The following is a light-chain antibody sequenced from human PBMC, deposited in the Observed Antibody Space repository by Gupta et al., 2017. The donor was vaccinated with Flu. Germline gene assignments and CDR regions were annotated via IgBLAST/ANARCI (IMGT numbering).Light chain of an antibody. CDR1: NIGSKS. Sequence: SYALPPPPSGSAAQGHTLRLNCGGNNIGSKSVHWYQQKPGQAPVLVVYEDIDRPSGVPERFSGSNSGNTANLTISRVEAGDEADYYCEVWDSSSDHQVFGGGTKLTVL. V-gene: IGLV3-21*02. CDR2: EDI. J-gene: IGLJ3*02. CDR3: EVWDSSSDHQV.